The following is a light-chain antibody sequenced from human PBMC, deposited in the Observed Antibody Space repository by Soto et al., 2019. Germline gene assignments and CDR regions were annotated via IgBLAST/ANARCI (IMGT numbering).Light chain of an antibody. Sequence: ENVCTQSPRTRSLSRVERATLSWRASQSVSSSYLAWYQQKPGQAPRLLIYGASSRATGIPDRFSGSGSGTDFTLTISRLEPEDFAVYYCQQYGSSPPWTFGQGTKVDIK. CDR1: QSVSSSY. V-gene: IGKV3-20*01. CDR3: QQYGSSPPWT. CDR2: GAS. J-gene: IGKJ1*01.